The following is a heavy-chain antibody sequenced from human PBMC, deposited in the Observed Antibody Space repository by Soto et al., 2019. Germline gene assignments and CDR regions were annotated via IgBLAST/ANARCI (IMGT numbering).Heavy chain of an antibody. J-gene: IGHJ4*02. CDR3: ARDLGGSDFDY. CDR2: INPSGGST. CDR1: GYTFTTYY. V-gene: IGHV1-46*01. Sequence: QVQLVQSGAEVKKPGASVKVSCKASGYTFTTYYMHWVRQAPGQGLEWMGVINPSGGSTTYAQKLQGIVTMTRDTSASTVYMELRSLRSEDTAVYYCARDLGGSDFDYWGQGTLVTVSS. D-gene: IGHD1-26*01.